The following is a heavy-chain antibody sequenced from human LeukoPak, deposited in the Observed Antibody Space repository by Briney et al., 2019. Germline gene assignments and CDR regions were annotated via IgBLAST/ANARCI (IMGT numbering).Heavy chain of an antibody. J-gene: IGHJ4*02. D-gene: IGHD2-15*01. CDR2: ITWNGGST. Sequence: PGGSLRLSCAASGFTFDDHGMNWVRQAPGKGLEWVSGITWNGGSTGYADSVKGRFTISRDNANNSLFLQMNSLKAEDTALYYCATDEGYSRASFDYWGQGTLVTVSS. CDR3: ATDEGYSRASFDY. CDR1: GFTFDDHG. V-gene: IGHV3-20*04.